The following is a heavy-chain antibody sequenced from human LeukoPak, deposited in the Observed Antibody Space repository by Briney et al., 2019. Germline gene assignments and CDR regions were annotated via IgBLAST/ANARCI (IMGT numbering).Heavy chain of an antibody. CDR2: IYYSGST. V-gene: IGHV4-59*08. CDR1: GGSISSYY. J-gene: IGHJ3*02. CDR3: ARRSVNELAFDI. Sequence: SETLSLTCTVSGGSISSYYWSWIRQPPGKGLEWIGYIYYSGSTNYNPSLKSRVTISVDTSKNQFSLKLSSVTAADTAVYYCARRSVNELAFDIWGQGTMVTVSS. D-gene: IGHD2-15*01.